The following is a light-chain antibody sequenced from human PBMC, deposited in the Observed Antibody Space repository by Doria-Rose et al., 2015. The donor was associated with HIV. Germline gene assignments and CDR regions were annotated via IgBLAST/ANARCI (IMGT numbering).Light chain of an antibody. CDR2: KAS. CDR1: QSISAW. CDR3: QHYNRPWT. J-gene: IGKJ1*01. V-gene: IGKV1-5*03. Sequence: QVTQSPSTLSASVGDRVTITCRASQSISAWLAWYQQKPGKAPKLLIYKASSLESGVPSKFSGSGSGTEFTLTITSLQPDDFATHFCQHYNRPWTFGQGTKVEIK.